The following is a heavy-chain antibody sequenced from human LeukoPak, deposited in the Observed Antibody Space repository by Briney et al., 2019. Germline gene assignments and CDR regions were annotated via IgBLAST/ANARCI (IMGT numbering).Heavy chain of an antibody. V-gene: IGHV3-21*01. CDR2: ISSSSGYI. CDR1: GFTFSSYS. J-gene: IGHJ1*01. D-gene: IGHD3-10*01. CDR3: ARDNYGSGSYSEYFQH. Sequence: GGSLRLSCAASGFTFSSYSMNWVRQAPGKGLEWVSSISSSSGYIYYADSVKGRFTISRDNAKNSLYLQMNSLRAEDTAVYYCARDNYGSGSYSEYFQHWGQGTLVTVSS.